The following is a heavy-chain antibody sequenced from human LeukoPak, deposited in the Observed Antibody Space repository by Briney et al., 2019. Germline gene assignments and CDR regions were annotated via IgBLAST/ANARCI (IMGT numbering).Heavy chain of an antibody. CDR1: GDSVSSTSAA. J-gene: IGHJ4*02. CDR3: ARYTSSWFFDS. CDR2: TYYRSKRYS. D-gene: IGHD6-13*01. Sequence: SQTLSLTCAISGDSVSSTSAAWNWIRQSPSGGLEWLGRTYYRSKRYSDYAVSVRGRITVNPDTSTNQFSLQLNSVTPEDTAVYYCARYTSSWFFDSWGLGTLVTVSS. V-gene: IGHV6-1*01.